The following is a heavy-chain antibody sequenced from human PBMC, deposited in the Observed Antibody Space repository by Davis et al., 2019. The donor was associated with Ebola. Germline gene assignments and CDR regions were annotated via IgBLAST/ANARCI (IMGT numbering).Heavy chain of an antibody. CDR3: ARDLGYGPPDY. D-gene: IGHD5-12*01. V-gene: IGHV3-43*02. Sequence: PGGSLRLSCAASGFTFDDYAMHWVRQAPGKGLEWVSLISGDGGSTYYADSVKGRFTISRDNSKNTLYLQMNSLRAEDTAVYYCARDLGYGPPDYWGQGTLVTVSS. CDR2: ISGDGGST. CDR1: GFTFDDYA. J-gene: IGHJ4*02.